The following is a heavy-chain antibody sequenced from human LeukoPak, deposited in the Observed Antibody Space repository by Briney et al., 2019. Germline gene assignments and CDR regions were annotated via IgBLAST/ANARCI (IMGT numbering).Heavy chain of an antibody. CDR1: GFTFSSYA. J-gene: IGHJ4*02. V-gene: IGHV3-30-3*01. Sequence: GGSLRLSCAASGFTFSSYAMHWVRQAPGKGLEWVAVISYDGSNKYYADSVKGRFTISRDNSKNTLYLQMNSLRAEDTSVYYCAGPEVGIHTAMARLDYWGQGTLVTVSS. D-gene: IGHD5-18*01. CDR3: AGPEVGIHTAMARLDY. CDR2: ISYDGSNK.